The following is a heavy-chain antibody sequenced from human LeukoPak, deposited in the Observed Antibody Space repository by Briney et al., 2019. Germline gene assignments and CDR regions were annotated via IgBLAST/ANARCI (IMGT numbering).Heavy chain of an antibody. D-gene: IGHD2-2*01. V-gene: IGHV1-69*04. Sequence: EASVKVSCKASGGTFSSYAISWVRQAPGQGLEWMGRIIPILGIANYAQKFQGRVTITADKSTSTAYMKLSSLRSEDTAVYYCARVSAVVPAAIIYYGMDVWGQGTTVTVSS. CDR1: GGTFSSYA. CDR2: IIPILGIA. CDR3: ARVSAVVPAAIIYYGMDV. J-gene: IGHJ6*02.